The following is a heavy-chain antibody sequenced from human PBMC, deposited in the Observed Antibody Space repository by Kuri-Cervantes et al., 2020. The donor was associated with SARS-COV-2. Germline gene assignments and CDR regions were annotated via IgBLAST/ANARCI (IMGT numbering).Heavy chain of an antibody. CDR1: GFSLSTSGMC. Sequence: SGPTLVKPTQTLTLTCTFSGFSLSTSGMCVSWIRQPPGKALEWLARIDWDDDKLYSPSLKTRLAISKDTPKNQVVLTMTNMDPVDTATYYCARTSTQYYYDSSGNYEFDYWGQGTLVTVSS. D-gene: IGHD3-22*01. J-gene: IGHJ4*02. CDR3: ARTSTQYYYDSSGNYEFDY. V-gene: IGHV2-70*17. CDR2: IDWDDDK.